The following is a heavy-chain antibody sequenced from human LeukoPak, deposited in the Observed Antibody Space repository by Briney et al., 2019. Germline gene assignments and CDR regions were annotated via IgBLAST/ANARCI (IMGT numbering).Heavy chain of an antibody. CDR2: ISSSSSYI. D-gene: IGHD1-26*01. J-gene: IGHJ4*02. CDR3: ARGEVVGTTTGVDY. Sequence: GGSLRLSCAASGFTFSSYSMNWVRQAPGKGLEWVSSISSSSSYIFCADSVKGRFTISRGNAKNSLYLQMNSLRAEDTAVYYCARGEVVGTTTGVDYWGQGTLVTVSS. CDR1: GFTFSSYS. V-gene: IGHV3-21*01.